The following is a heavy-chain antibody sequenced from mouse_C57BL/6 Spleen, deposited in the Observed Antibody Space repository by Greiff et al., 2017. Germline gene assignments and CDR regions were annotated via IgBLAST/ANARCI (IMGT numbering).Heavy chain of an antibody. CDR3: ASDNWDAGFAY. CDR1: GFTFSDYG. J-gene: IGHJ3*01. D-gene: IGHD4-1*01. Sequence: EVQRVESGGGLVKPGGSLKLSCAASGFTFSDYGMHWVRQAPEKGLEWVAYISSGSSTIYYADTVKGRFTISRDNAKNTLFLQMTSLRSEDTAMYYCASDNWDAGFAYWGQGTLVTVSA. V-gene: IGHV5-17*01. CDR2: ISSGSSTI.